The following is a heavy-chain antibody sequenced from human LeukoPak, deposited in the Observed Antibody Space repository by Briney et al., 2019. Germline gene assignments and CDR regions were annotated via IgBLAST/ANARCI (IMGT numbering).Heavy chain of an antibody. CDR2: INYSGST. J-gene: IGHJ6*03. Sequence: SETLSLTCAIYSESFSGYFWSWIRQPPGKGLEWIGEINYSGSTNYNPSLKSRVTISVDTSKNQFSLKLSSVTAADTAVYYCARAGYSSGWYGVYYYYMDVWGKGTTVTISS. V-gene: IGHV4-34*01. CDR3: ARAGYSSGWYGVYYYYMDV. CDR1: SESFSGYF. D-gene: IGHD6-19*01.